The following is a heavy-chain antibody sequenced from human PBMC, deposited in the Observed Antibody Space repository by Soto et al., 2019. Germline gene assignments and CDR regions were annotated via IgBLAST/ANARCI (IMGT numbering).Heavy chain of an antibody. CDR1: GFICSSYD. D-gene: IGHD2-8*02. J-gene: IGHJ3*02. Sequence: GGSLRLSCAASGFICSSYDMSWVRQAPGKGLEWVSTILVDGRTFYVDSVKGRFTISRDNSKNTVYLQMNSLTAGDTALYYCAKATATGGGDFDIRGQGTMVTVPS. CDR2: ILVDGRT. CDR3: AKATATGGGDFDI. V-gene: IGHV3-23*01.